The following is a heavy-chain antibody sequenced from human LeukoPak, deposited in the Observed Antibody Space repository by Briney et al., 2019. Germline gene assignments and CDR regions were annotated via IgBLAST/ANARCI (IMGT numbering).Heavy chain of an antibody. D-gene: IGHD5-18*01. J-gene: IGHJ5*02. CDR2: ISSSSSYI. Sequence: PGGSLRLSCAASGFTFSSYSMNWVRQAPGKGLEWVSSISSSSSYIYYADSVKGRFTISRDNSKNTLYLQMNSLRAEDTAVYYCARGGRYSYGHNWFDPWGQGTLVTVSS. CDR3: ARGGRYSYGHNWFDP. CDR1: GFTFSSYS. V-gene: IGHV3-21*01.